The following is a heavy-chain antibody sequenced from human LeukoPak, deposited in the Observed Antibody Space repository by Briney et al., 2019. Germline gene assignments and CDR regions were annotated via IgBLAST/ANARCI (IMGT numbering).Heavy chain of an antibody. Sequence: ASVKVSCKASGYTFTGYYMHWVRQAPGQGLEWMGWINPNSGGTNYAQKFQGRVTMTRDTSISTAYMELSRLRSDDTAVYYCARDFGVFEGYYALNWFDPWGQGTLVTVSS. CDR2: INPNSGGT. J-gene: IGHJ5*02. V-gene: IGHV1-2*02. CDR3: ARDFGVFEGYYALNWFDP. D-gene: IGHD3-10*01. CDR1: GYTFTGYY.